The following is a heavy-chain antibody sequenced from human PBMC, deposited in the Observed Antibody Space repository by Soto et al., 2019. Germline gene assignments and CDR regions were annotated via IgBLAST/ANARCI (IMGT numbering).Heavy chain of an antibody. D-gene: IGHD3-22*01. CDR1: GGTFSSYA. Sequence: QVQLVQSGAEVKKPGSSVKVSCKASGGTFSSYAISWVRQAPGQGLEWMGGIIPIFGTANYAQKFQGRVTITADESTSTAYMELSSLRSEDPAGYYCARDSVYDSSGYYWLPWFDPWGQGTLVTVSS. CDR3: ARDSVYDSSGYYWLPWFDP. CDR2: IIPIFGTA. J-gene: IGHJ5*02. V-gene: IGHV1-69*01.